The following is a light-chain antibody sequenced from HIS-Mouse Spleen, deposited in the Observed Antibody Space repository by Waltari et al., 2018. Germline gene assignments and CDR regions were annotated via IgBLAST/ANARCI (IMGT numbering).Light chain of an antibody. Sequence: DIQMTQSPSTLSASVGDRVTITCRASQSISSWLAWYQQKPGKAPKLLIYKASSLESGVPSRGRGGGWGTEFTLTISSLQPDDFATYYCQQYRTFGQGTKVEIK. CDR2: KAS. J-gene: IGKJ1*01. CDR3: QQYRT. V-gene: IGKV1-5*03. CDR1: QSISSW.